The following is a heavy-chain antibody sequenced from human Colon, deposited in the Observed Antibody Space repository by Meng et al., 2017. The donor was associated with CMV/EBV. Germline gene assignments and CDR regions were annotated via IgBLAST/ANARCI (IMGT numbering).Heavy chain of an antibody. D-gene: IGHD3-22*01. V-gene: IGHV1-2*02. CDR3: ARGHYYESSGYYGYFYHSGMDL. J-gene: IGHJ6*02. CDR1: GYTFTGYY. Sequence: ASVKVSCKASGYTFTGYYMHWVRQAPGQGLEWMGWINPNSGGTNYAQKFQGRVTMTRDTSISTAYMELSRLRSDDTAVYYCARGHYYESSGYYGYFYHSGMDLWGQGTTVTVSS. CDR2: INPNSGGT.